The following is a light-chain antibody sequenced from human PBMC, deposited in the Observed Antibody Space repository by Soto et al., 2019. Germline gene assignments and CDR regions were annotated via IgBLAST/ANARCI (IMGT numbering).Light chain of an antibody. J-gene: IGKJ4*01. CDR1: QGISSY. CDR3: QQLNSYPIS. Sequence: DIQLTQSPSFLSASVGDRVTITCRDSQGISSYLAWYQQKPWKAPQLLIYVASTLQSGVPSRFSGSGSGTEFPLTISSLQPEDFATYYCQQLNSYPISFGGGTKVEIK. V-gene: IGKV1-9*01. CDR2: VAS.